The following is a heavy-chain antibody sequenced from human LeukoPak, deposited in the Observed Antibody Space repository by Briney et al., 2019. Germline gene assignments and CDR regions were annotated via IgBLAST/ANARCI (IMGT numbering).Heavy chain of an antibody. CDR3: VRGTGTSFGYFDY. CDR1: GYTFTSHY. D-gene: IGHD1-14*01. CDR2: INPNGGST. V-gene: IGHV1-46*01. J-gene: IGHJ4*02. Sequence: GASVKVSCKASGYTFTSHYIHWVRQAPRQGLEWMGIINPNGGSTGYAQKFQGRVTLTRDTSTSTVYMELSSLRSEDTAVYYCVRGTGTSFGYFDYWGQGTLVTVSS.